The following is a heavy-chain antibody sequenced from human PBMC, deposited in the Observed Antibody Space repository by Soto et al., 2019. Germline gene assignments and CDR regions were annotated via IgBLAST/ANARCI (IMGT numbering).Heavy chain of an antibody. D-gene: IGHD3-16*01. CDR3: AKARLWGGDGYNSYYYNAMDV. V-gene: IGHV3-9*01. Sequence: EMQLVESGGGLVQAGRSVRLSCAASGFTFDDYAMYWVRQGPGKGLEWVSGISWDSGRIGYADSVKGRFTISRDNAKNSLYLQMNSLRPEDTALYYCAKARLWGGDGYNSYYYNAMDVWGQGTTVIVSS. CDR1: GFTFDDYA. CDR2: ISWDSGRI. J-gene: IGHJ6*02.